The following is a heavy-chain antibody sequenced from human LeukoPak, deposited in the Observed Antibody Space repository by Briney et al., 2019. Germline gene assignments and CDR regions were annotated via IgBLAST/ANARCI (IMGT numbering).Heavy chain of an antibody. D-gene: IGHD6-13*01. Sequence: GGSLRLSCAASGFTFSSYAMSWVRQAPGKGLEWVSAISGSGGSTYYADSVKGRFTISRDNSKNTLYLQMNGLRAEDTAVYYCARAAADYYYYYYGMDVWGQGTTVTVSS. CDR3: ARAAADYYYYYYGMDV. CDR1: GFTFSSYA. J-gene: IGHJ6*02. V-gene: IGHV3-23*01. CDR2: ISGSGGST.